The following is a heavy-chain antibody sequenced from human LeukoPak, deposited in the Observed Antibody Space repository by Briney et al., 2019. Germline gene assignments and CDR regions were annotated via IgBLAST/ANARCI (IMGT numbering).Heavy chain of an antibody. Sequence: GGSLRLSCAASGFTFSSYAMHWVRQAPGKGLEWVAVISYDGSNKYYADSVKGRFTISRDNSKNTLYLQMNSLRAEDTAVCYCAREAGYSGYEYFDYWGQGTLVTVSS. V-gene: IGHV3-30-3*01. J-gene: IGHJ4*02. D-gene: IGHD5-12*01. CDR1: GFTFSSYA. CDR2: ISYDGSNK. CDR3: AREAGYSGYEYFDY.